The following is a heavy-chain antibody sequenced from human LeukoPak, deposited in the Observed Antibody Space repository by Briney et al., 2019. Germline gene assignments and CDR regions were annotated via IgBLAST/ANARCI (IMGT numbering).Heavy chain of an antibody. J-gene: IGHJ4*02. CDR3: ERGPTYSTYPFPIDY. D-gene: IGHD4-11*01. Sequence: GGSLRLSCAASGFTFSDYSMNWVRQAPGKGLEWVSSISSRRSYIYYADSVKGRFTISRDNTKNSLYLQMNSLRVEDTAMYSCERGPTYSTYPFPIDYWGQGTLVTVSS. CDR2: ISSRRSYI. CDR1: GFTFSDYS. V-gene: IGHV3-21*01.